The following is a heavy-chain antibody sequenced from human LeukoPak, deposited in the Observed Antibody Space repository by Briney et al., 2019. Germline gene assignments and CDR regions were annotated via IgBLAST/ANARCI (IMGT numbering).Heavy chain of an antibody. CDR1: GFIFSTYD. J-gene: IGHJ4*02. CDR3: ASPRSGYDWEGFDY. CDR2: IYSGGST. Sequence: PGGSLRLSCAASGFIFSTYDMSWVRQAPGKGPEWVSVIYSGGSTYYADSVKGRFTISRDNSKNTLYLQMNSLRAEDTAVYYCASPRSGYDWEGFDYWGQGTLVTVSS. V-gene: IGHV3-53*01. D-gene: IGHD5-12*01.